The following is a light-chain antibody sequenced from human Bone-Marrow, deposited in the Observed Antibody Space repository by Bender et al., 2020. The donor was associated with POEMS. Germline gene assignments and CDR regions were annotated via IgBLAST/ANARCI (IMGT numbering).Light chain of an antibody. V-gene: IGLV1-40*01. Sequence: QSVLTQPPSVSGAPGQRVTISCTGSNTNIGIGFDVNWYQVLPGTAPRLLIYDNSYRPSGVPDRFSGSKSGNTASLTVSGLQADDEADYYCSSYTDRNTETLAFGGGTKLTVL. J-gene: IGLJ2*01. CDR1: NTNIGIGFD. CDR2: DNS. CDR3: SSYTDRNTETLA.